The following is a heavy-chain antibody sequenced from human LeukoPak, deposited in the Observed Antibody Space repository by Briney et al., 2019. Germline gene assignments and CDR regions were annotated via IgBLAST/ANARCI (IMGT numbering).Heavy chain of an antibody. D-gene: IGHD3-10*01. CDR1: GFTFSSYA. CDR2: ISGSGGGT. CDR3: AKEVDHGSGTYQDY. V-gene: IGHV3-23*01. J-gene: IGHJ4*02. Sequence: GGSLRLSCAASGFTFSSYAMSWVRQAPEKGLEWVANISGSGGGTYYADSVKGRFTISRDNSKNTLYLQMNSLRAEDTAIYHCAKEVDHGSGTYQDYWGQGTLVTVSS.